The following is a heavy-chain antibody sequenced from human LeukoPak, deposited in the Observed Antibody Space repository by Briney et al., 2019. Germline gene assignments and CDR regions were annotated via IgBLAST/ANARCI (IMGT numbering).Heavy chain of an antibody. CDR1: GFTFSAYT. CDR2: ISSSSTYI. J-gene: IGHJ4*02. CDR3: ARAPYDILTGYSGYFDY. V-gene: IGHV3-21*01. D-gene: IGHD3-9*01. Sequence: RPGGSLRLSCAASGFTFSAYTMSWVRQAPGKGLEWVSSISSSSTYIYYADSVKGRFTISRDNAENSLFLQMNSLRAEDTAMFYCARAPYDILTGYSGYFDYWGQGTLATVSS.